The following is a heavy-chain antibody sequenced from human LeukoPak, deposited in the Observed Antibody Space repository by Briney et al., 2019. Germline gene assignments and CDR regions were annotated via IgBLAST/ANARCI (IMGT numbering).Heavy chain of an antibody. J-gene: IGHJ4*02. CDR2: INPNSGGT. D-gene: IGHD5-24*01. V-gene: IGHV1-2*06. CDR1: GYTFTVYY. Sequence: GASVTVSCKASGYTFTVYYMHWVRQAPGQGLEWMGRINPNSGGTNYAQKFQGRVTMTRDTSISTAYMELSRLRSDDTAVYYCARERGTVGWLQFQFDYWGQGTLVTVSS. CDR3: ARERGTVGWLQFQFDY.